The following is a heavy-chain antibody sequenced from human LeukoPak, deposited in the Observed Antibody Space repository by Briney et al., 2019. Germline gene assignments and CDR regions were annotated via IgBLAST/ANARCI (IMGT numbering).Heavy chain of an antibody. J-gene: IGHJ4*02. CDR2: ISGSGGST. V-gene: IGHV3-23*01. D-gene: IGHD3-22*01. CDR3: ARDAVWGYYDSSGYYPLDY. CDR1: GFTFSSYA. Sequence: GGSLRLSCAASGFTFSSYAMSWVRQAPGKGLEWVSAISGSGGSTYYADSVKGRFTISRDNAKNSLYLQMNSLRAEDTAVYYCARDAVWGYYDSSGYYPLDYWGQGTLVTVSS.